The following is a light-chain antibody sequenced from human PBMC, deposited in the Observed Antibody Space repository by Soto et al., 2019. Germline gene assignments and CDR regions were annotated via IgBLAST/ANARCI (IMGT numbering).Light chain of an antibody. CDR3: QQASSFPLT. CDR2: AAS. Sequence: EIQMTQSPSSVSASVGDEVAITCRASQSIASWLTWYQQKPGKAPKLLIYAASRLQSGVPSRFSGSESGTTFTLTITNLQPEDFETYYCQQASSFPLTLGGGTKVDIK. CDR1: QSIASW. J-gene: IGKJ4*01. V-gene: IGKV1-12*01.